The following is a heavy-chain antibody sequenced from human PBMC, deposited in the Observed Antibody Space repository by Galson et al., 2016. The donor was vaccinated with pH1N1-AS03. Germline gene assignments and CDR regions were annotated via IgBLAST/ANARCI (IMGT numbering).Heavy chain of an antibody. D-gene: IGHD2/OR15-2a*01. J-gene: IGHJ6*03. CDR1: GFTFRSYS. Sequence: SLRLSCAGSGFTFRSYSMNWARQAPGKGLEWLSFISSSSGTIHYADSVKGRFITSRDNAKNSLYLQMNGLRAEDTAVYYCAREGKNRFRDYYYMDVWGKGTTVTVSS. CDR3: AREGKNRFRDYYYMDV. V-gene: IGHV3-48*04. CDR2: ISSSSGTI.